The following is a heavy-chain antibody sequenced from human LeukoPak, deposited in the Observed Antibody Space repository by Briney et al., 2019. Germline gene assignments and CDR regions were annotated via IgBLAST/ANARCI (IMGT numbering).Heavy chain of an antibody. D-gene: IGHD3-10*01. CDR1: GYNFISYA. J-gene: IGHJ4*02. V-gene: IGHV1-18*01. CDR3: AREEYYGSGSYPHFDY. CDR2: INTYNGNT. Sequence: VASVKVSCKASGYNFISYAISWVRQAPGQGLEWMGWINTYNGNTNYAQNYQGRVTMTTDTSTSTAYMELRSLRSDDTAVYYCAREEYYGSGSYPHFDYWGQGTLVTVSS.